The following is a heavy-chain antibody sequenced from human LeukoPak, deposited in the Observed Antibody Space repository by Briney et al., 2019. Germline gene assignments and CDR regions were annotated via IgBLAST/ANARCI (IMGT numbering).Heavy chain of an antibody. D-gene: IGHD1-26*01. CDR2: IYYSGST. V-gene: IGHV4-39*07. J-gene: IGHJ5*02. CDR3: ARENSGPGARFDP. CDR1: GGSISSSSYY. Sequence: SETLSLTCTVFGGSISSSSYYWGWIRQPPGKGLEWIGSIYYSGSTYYNPSLKSRVTISVDTSKNQFSLKLSSVTAADTAVYYCARENSGPGARFDPWGQGTLVTVSS.